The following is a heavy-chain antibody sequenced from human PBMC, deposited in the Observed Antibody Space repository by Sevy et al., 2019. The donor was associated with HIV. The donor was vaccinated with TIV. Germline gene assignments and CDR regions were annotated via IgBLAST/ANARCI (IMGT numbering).Heavy chain of an antibody. Sequence: ASVKVSCKTTGYIFSDYNMHWVRQAPGQGLEWMALINPNSGVTIYAPNFRCRVSVTRETSMSTAYMELSGLTSDDTEVYYCVREDINAPSKLLFFVIWGQGTMATVSS. V-gene: IGHV1-2*05. CDR2: INPNSGVT. CDR1: GYIFSDYN. J-gene: IGHJ3*02. D-gene: IGHD3-3*01. CDR3: VREDINAPSKLLFFVI.